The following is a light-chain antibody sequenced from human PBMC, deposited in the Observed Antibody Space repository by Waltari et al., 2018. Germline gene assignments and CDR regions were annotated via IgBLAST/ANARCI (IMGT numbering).Light chain of an antibody. V-gene: IGLV2-18*02. J-gene: IGLJ2*01. Sequence: QSALTQPPSVSGSPGQSVTISCTGTSSDIGGYNRVSWYQQSPGTAPKLILYEVNFRPSGVPDRCSGSKSGYTASLTISGRQAEDGAQYYCSSYTSSGDTLIFGGGTDLTVL. CDR2: EVN. CDR3: SSYTSSGDTLI. CDR1: SSDIGGYNR.